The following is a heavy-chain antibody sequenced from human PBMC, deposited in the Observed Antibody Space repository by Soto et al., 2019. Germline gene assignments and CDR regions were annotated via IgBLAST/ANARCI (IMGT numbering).Heavy chain of an antibody. CDR2: IIPIFGTA. D-gene: IGHD5-18*01. V-gene: IGHV1-69*13. CDR1: GGTFSSYA. Sequence: SVKVSCKASGGTFSSYAISWVRQAPGQGPEWMGGIIPIFGTANYAQKFQGRVTITADESTSTAYMELSSLRSEDTAVYYCARGYSYVYGMDVWGQGTTVTVSS. CDR3: ARGYSYVYGMDV. J-gene: IGHJ6*02.